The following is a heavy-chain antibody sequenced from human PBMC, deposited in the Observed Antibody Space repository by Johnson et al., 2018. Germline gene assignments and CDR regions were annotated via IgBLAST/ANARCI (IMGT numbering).Heavy chain of an antibody. Sequence: QVQLVESGGGVVQPGRSLRLSCAASGFTFSSYAMHWVRQAPGKGLEWVAVISYDGSNKYYADSVKGRFTISRDNSKNTLYLQMNSLRAEDTAVYSCARDPSVGLGVFQHWGQGTLVTVSS. CDR3: ARDPSVGLGVFQH. D-gene: IGHD2-8*01. CDR2: ISYDGSNK. V-gene: IGHV3-30-3*01. J-gene: IGHJ1*01. CDR1: GFTFSSYA.